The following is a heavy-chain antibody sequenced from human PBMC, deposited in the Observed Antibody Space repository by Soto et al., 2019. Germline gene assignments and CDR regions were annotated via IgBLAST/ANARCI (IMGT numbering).Heavy chain of an antibody. V-gene: IGHV1-3*04. Sequence: QAQLVQSGAEVKKPGASVKVSCRASGYSFMSYTLYWLRQAPGQRLEWMGWINTGNGFPKYSQNFQGRVTFTRDTSTNTAYMGLGSLTSEDTAVYYCATNPRGFGAFDTWGQGTMVAVSS. CDR1: GYSFMSYT. D-gene: IGHD5-12*01. CDR3: ATNPRGFGAFDT. CDR2: INTGNGFP. J-gene: IGHJ3*02.